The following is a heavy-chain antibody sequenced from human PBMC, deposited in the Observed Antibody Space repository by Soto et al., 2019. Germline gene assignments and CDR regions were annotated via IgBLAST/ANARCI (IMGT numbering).Heavy chain of an antibody. CDR3: ARARSQCDLMDCFDY. CDR2: ISASNGNT. D-gene: IGHD2-8*01. J-gene: IGHJ4*02. Sequence: QVQLVQSGAEVRKSGASVKVSCKASGYTFTSYGITWVRQAPGQGLEWVGWISASNGNTNYAQKLQGRVTMTTDTSTRTAYMELRSLRADDTAVYYCARARSQCDLMDCFDYWGQGTLVTVSS. CDR1: GYTFTSYG. V-gene: IGHV1-18*01.